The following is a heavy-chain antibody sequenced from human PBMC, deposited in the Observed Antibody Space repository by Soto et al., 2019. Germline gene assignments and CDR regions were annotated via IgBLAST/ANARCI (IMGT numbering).Heavy chain of an antibody. D-gene: IGHD1-1*01. J-gene: IGHJ3*02. Sequence: PSETLSLTCTVSGGSIRRYYWSWIRQPPGKGLEWIAYISSSGSTKYNPSLRSRVTISLDTSKNQFSLKASSVTAADTAVYYCARLAPRDGDPKTVRAFDIWGPGTMVTVSS. V-gene: IGHV4-59*01. CDR2: ISSSGST. CDR1: GGSIRRYY. CDR3: ARLAPRDGDPKTVRAFDI.